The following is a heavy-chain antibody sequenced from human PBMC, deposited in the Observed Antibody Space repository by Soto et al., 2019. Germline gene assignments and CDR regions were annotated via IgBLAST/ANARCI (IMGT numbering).Heavy chain of an antibody. CDR3: VRDLNGSGDY. Sequence: KPSETLSLTCTVSGGSTTSDYWGWIRQPPGKGLEWLGYIFHSLGAKYNPSLGSRGTISLDTSKNQLSLSLRSVTAADTAIYFCVRDLNGSGDYWGQGTLVTVSS. D-gene: IGHD3-10*01. J-gene: IGHJ4*02. CDR2: IFHSLGA. CDR1: GGSTTSDY. V-gene: IGHV4-59*01.